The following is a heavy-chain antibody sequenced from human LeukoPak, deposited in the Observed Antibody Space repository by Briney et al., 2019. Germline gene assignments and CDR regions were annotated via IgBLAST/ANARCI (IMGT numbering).Heavy chain of an antibody. J-gene: IGHJ5*02. CDR3: ARGLTYYDILTGYYNGGSWFDP. D-gene: IGHD3-9*01. CDR2: INHSGST. V-gene: IGHV4-34*01. Sequence: SETLSLTCAVYGGSFSGYHWSWIRQPPGKGLEWIGEINHSGSTNYNPSLKSRVTISVDTSKNQFSLKLSSVTAADTAVYYCARGLTYYDILTGYYNGGSWFDPWGQGTLVTVSS. CDR1: GGSFSGYH.